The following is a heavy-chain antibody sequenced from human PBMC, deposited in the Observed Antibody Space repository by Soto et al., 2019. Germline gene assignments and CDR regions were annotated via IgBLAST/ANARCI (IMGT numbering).Heavy chain of an antibody. CDR1: GFTFSSHA. V-gene: IGHV3-30-3*01. D-gene: IGHD3-10*01. Sequence: LRLSCAASGFTFSSHAMHWVRQAPGKGLEWVAVISYDGSNKYYADSVKGRFTISRDNSKNTLYLQMNSLRAEDTAVYYCARKLITMVRSRSQGWFDPWGQGTLVTVSS. CDR2: ISYDGSNK. CDR3: ARKLITMVRSRSQGWFDP. J-gene: IGHJ5*02.